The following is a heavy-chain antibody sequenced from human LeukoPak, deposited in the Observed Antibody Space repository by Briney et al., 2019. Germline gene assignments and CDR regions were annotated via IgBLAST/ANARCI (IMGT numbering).Heavy chain of an antibody. V-gene: IGHV3-66*01. D-gene: IGHD5/OR15-5a*01. Sequence: GGSLRLSCAESGFTVSSNYMSWVRQAPGKGLEWVSVIYSGGSTYYADSVRGRFTISRDNSKNTLHLQMNSLRAEDTAVYYCARDMCTRNPFDYWGQGTLVTVSS. CDR3: ARDMCTRNPFDY. J-gene: IGHJ4*02. CDR2: IYSGGST. CDR1: GFTVSSNY.